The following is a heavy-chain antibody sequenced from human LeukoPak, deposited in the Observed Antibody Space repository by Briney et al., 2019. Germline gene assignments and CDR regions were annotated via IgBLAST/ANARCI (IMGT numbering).Heavy chain of an antibody. CDR1: GFTFSSYE. J-gene: IGHJ4*02. V-gene: IGHV3-48*03. D-gene: IGHD4-11*01. CDR3: AKDEYSTDSSYFDS. CDR2: ISSSGSTI. Sequence: GGSLRLSCAASGFTFSSYEMNWVRQAPGKGLEGVSYISSSGSTIYYADSVKGRFTISRDNAKNSLYLQMNSLRAEDTAVYYCAKDEYSTDSSYFDSWGQGILVTVSS.